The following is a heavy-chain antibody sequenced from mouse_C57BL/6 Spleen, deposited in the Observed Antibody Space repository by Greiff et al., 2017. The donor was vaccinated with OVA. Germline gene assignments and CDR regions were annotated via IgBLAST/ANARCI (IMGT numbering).Heavy chain of an antibody. CDR1: GYTFTDYY. D-gene: IGHD3-3*01. CDR2: INPNNGGT. Sequence: EVQLQQSGPELVKPGASVKISCKASGYTFTDYYMNWVKQSHGKSLEWIGDINPNNGGTSYNQKFKGKATLTVDKSSSTAYMELRSLTSEDSAVYYCARRGLWDYFDYWGQGTTLTVSS. CDR3: ARRGLWDYFDY. V-gene: IGHV1-26*01. J-gene: IGHJ2*01.